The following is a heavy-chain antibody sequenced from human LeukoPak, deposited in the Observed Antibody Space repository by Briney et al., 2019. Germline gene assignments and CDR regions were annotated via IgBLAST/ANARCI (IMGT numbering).Heavy chain of an antibody. Sequence: GESLKISCTASGYDFANSWIGWVPRMPGEGLEGVVRSFPRSSYTIYSPSFQGQVTISADKSKNPVTLKWSRRTAADTPVYSCARGERAMATRKAGFDYWGQGTLVTVSS. CDR1: GYDFANSW. CDR2: SFPRSSYT. J-gene: IGHJ4*02. D-gene: IGHD5-24*01. CDR3: ARGERAMATRKAGFDY. V-gene: IGHV5-51*01.